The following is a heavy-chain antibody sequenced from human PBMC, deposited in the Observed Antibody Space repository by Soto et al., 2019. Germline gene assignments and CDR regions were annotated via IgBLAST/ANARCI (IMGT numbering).Heavy chain of an antibody. CDR3: ARQKCEQPKWFDP. V-gene: IGHV4-39*01. CDR2: IYYTGTT. J-gene: IGHJ5*02. Sequence: QLQLQESGPGLVKPSETLSLTCSLSGGAISDARFYWGWIRQSPGRGLEWIGSIYYTGTTFFNPSLQSRVTISVDTSENQFSLKLYSVTAADTALYFCARQKCEQPKWFDPWGQGTLVIVSP. CDR1: GGAISDARFY.